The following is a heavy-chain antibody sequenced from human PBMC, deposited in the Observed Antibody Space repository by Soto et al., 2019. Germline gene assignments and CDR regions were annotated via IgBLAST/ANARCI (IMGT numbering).Heavy chain of an antibody. Sequence: GGSLRLPCAASGFPFINAWMSWVRQAPGEGLEWVGRIKSKTDGGTTDYAAPVKDRFTISRDDSKNTLYLQMNSLKTEDTAVYYCTTHKDFWSGYSFDYWGQGTLVTVSS. D-gene: IGHD3-3*01. J-gene: IGHJ4*02. CDR1: GFPFINAW. CDR3: TTHKDFWSGYSFDY. V-gene: IGHV3-15*01. CDR2: IKSKTDGGTT.